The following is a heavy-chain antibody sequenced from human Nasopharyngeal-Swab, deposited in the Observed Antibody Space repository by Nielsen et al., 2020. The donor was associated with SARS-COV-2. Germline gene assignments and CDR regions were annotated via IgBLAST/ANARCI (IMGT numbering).Heavy chain of an antibody. CDR3: ARSDWNRHFDY. J-gene: IGHJ4*02. D-gene: IGHD1-1*01. CDR1: GGSISSGGYY. CDR2: IYYTGST. V-gene: IGHV4-61*08. Sequence: SETLSLTCTVSGGSISSGGYYWSWIRQPPGKGLEWIGFIYYTGSTNYNPSLKSRVTISVDTSKNQFSLKLTSVTAADTAVYFCARSDWNRHFDYWGQGTLVTVSS.